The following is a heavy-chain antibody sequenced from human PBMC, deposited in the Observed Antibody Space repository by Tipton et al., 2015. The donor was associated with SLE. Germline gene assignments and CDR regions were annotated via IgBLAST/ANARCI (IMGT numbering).Heavy chain of an antibody. CDR1: DGSIGNNY. Sequence: TLSLTCTVSDGSIGNNYWNWIRRSTGKGLEWIVRFYTDGSTRHKPSLESRLSPPFESRVTMSVDPAKNQFSLTLMSVTAADTAVYFCARIIAGHGDAFDVWGQGTMVTVSS. CDR2: FYTDGST. J-gene: IGHJ3*01. V-gene: IGHV4-4*07. D-gene: IGHD2/OR15-2a*01. CDR3: ARIIAGHGDAFDV.